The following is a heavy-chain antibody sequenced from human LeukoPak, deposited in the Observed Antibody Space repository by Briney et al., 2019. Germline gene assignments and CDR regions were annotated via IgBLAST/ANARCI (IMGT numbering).Heavy chain of an antibody. D-gene: IGHD6-6*01. J-gene: IGHJ4*02. CDR2: ISGSGGRT. CDR1: GLTFSNYG. V-gene: IGHV3-23*01. Sequence: SGGSLRLSCVVSGLTFSNYGMSWVRQAPGKGLEWVSGISGSGGRTYYADSVRGRFIISRDNSKNTLNLEMNRLRAEDSAVYYCAKPRSLEYSSSSDFWGQGTLVTVSS. CDR3: AKPRSLEYSSSSDF.